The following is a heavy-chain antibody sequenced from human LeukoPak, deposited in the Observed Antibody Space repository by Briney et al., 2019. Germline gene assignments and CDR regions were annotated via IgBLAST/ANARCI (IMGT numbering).Heavy chain of an antibody. CDR3: ARESSDRKYYYYGMDV. J-gene: IGHJ6*02. Sequence: SQTLSLTCTVSGGSISSGGYYWSWIRQHPGKGLEWIGYIYYSGSTYYNPSLKSRVTISVDTSKNQFSLKLSSVTAAVTAVYYCARESSDRKYYYYGMDVWGQGTTVTVSS. CDR1: GGSISSGGYY. V-gene: IGHV4-31*03. CDR2: IYYSGST. D-gene: IGHD2-21*02.